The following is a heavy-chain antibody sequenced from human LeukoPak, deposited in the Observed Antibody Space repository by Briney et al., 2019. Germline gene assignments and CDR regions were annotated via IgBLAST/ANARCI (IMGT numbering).Heavy chain of an antibody. Sequence: GGSLRLSCTASTFXLNNYWISWVRQAPGKGLEWVANIKQDGSEKNHVDSVKGRFTISRDNAKNSLYLQMNSLRAEDTAVYYCASRAGYTGSWSAFDYWGQGTLVTVSS. J-gene: IGHJ4*02. CDR1: TFXLNNYW. V-gene: IGHV3-7*02. D-gene: IGHD6-13*01. CDR3: ASRAGYTGSWSAFDY. CDR2: IKQDGSEK.